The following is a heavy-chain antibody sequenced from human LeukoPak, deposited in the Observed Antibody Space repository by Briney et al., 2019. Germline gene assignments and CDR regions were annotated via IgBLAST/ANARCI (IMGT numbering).Heavy chain of an antibody. V-gene: IGHV3-23*01. CDR1: GFTFSSYA. CDR2: ISGSGGST. CDR3: AKTLSGSSAFDY. J-gene: IGHJ4*02. D-gene: IGHD1-26*01. Sequence: GGSLILSCAASGFTFSSYAMTWVRQAPGKGLEWVSAISGSGGSTYYADSVKGRFTISRDNSKNTLYLQMNSLRAEDTAVYYCAKTLSGSSAFDYWGQGTLVTVSS.